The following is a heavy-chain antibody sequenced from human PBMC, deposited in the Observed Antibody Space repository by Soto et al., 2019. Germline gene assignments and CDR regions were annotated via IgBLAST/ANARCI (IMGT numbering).Heavy chain of an antibody. J-gene: IGHJ6*02. CDR2: IIPIFGTA. CDR1: GGTFSSYA. D-gene: IGHD6-19*01. CDR3: ARAQWLKMHYYYYGMDV. V-gene: IGHV1-69*13. Sequence: SVKVSCKASGGTFSSYAISWVRQAPGQGLAWMGGIIPIFGTANYAQKFQGRVTITADESTSTAYMELSSLRSEDTAVYYCARAQWLKMHYYYYGMDVWGQGTTVTVSS.